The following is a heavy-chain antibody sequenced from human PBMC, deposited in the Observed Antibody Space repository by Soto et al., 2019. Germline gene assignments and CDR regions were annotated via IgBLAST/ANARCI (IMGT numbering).Heavy chain of an antibody. CDR1: GDSISAANW. J-gene: IGHJ4*02. CDR2: VSHDGRT. Sequence: SETLSLTCAVSGDSISAANWWSWIRQPPGQGLVWIGEVSHDGRTTYNPSLRSRVTISMDKSKNHFSLNLSSVTAADTAVYFCARTEAAAGDFDFWGRGTLVTVSS. V-gene: IGHV4-4*02. CDR3: ARTEAAAGDFDF. D-gene: IGHD6-13*01.